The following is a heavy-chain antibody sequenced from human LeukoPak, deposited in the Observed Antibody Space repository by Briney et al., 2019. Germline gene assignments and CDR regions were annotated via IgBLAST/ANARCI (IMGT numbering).Heavy chain of an antibody. V-gene: IGHV1-18*01. J-gene: IGHJ6*03. CDR2: ISAYNGNT. CDR3: ARLHIVVVTATPLVGYYYMGV. Sequence: ASVKVSCKASGYTFTSYGISWVRQAPGQGLEWMGWISAYNGNTNYAQKLQGRVTMTTDTSTSTAYMELRSLRSDDTAVYYCARLHIVVVTATPLVGYYYMGVWGKGTTVTVSS. CDR1: GYTFTSYG. D-gene: IGHD2-21*02.